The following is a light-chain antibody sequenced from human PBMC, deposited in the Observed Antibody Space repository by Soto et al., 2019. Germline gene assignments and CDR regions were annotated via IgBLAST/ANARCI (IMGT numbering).Light chain of an antibody. CDR2: EVS. V-gene: IGLV2-14*01. CDR1: SSDVGGYNY. J-gene: IGLJ1*01. Sequence: QPVLTQPASVSGSPGQSITISCTGTSSDVGGYNYVSWYQQHPGKAPKLLISEVSNRPSGVSHRFSGSKSGNTASLTIYGLQAEDEAGYYCSSYTSSSTLVFGTGTKLTVL. CDR3: SSYTSSSTLV.